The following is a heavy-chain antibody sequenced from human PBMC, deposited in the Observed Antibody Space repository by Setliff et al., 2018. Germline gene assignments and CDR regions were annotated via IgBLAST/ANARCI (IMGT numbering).Heavy chain of an antibody. V-gene: IGHV1-3*01. J-gene: IGHJ1*01. CDR2: INAGNGNT. Sequence: ASVKVSCKVSGYTYTSYAMHWVRQAPGQRLEWMGWINAGNGNTKYSQKFQGRVTITRDTSASTAYMELNSLKIDDTAVYYCSTDCAGSTSCYEYFPKWGQGTLVTVSS. CDR1: GYTYTSYA. CDR3: STDCAGSTSCYEYFPK. D-gene: IGHD2-2*01.